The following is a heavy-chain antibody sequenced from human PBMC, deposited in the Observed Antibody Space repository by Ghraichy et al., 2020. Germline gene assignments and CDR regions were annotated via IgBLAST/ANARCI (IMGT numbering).Heavy chain of an antibody. CDR3: AKPSFRESHDTSGYPAY. V-gene: IGHV3-23*01. Sequence: GGSLRLSCVASGFTFSRYAMTWVRQAPGKGLEWVSAISGGGGSTYYADSVKGRFTISRDNSKNTLYLQMNSLRAEDTAVYFCAKPSFRESHDTSGYPAYWGQGTLATVSS. D-gene: IGHD3-22*01. CDR2: ISGGGGST. CDR1: GFTFSRYA. J-gene: IGHJ4*02.